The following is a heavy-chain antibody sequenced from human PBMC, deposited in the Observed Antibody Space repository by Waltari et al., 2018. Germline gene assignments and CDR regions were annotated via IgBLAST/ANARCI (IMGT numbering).Heavy chain of an antibody. Sequence: QVQLQESGPGLVKPSQTLSLTCTVSGVSLRSGGYYWSWLRQHPGKGLEWIGYIYYSGSTYYNPSLKSRVTISVDTSKNQFSLKLSSVTAADTAVYYCARSIDAFDIWGQGTMVTVSS. J-gene: IGHJ3*02. CDR2: IYYSGST. V-gene: IGHV4-31*03. CDR1: GVSLRSGGYY. CDR3: ARSIDAFDI.